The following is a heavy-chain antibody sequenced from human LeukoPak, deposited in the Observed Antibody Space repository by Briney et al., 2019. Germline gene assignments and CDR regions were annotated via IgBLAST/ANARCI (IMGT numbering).Heavy chain of an antibody. V-gene: IGHV4-59*01. D-gene: IGHD3-10*01. J-gene: IGHJ4*02. CDR2: IYYSGST. CDR3: AGGDFGAYEKIFDY. CDR1: GGSISSYY. Sequence: SETLSLTCTVSGGSISSYYWSWIRQPPGKGLEWIGYIYYSGSTNYNPSLKSRVTISVDTSKNQFSLKLSSVTAADTAVYYCAGGDFGAYEKIFDYWARGPLATASS.